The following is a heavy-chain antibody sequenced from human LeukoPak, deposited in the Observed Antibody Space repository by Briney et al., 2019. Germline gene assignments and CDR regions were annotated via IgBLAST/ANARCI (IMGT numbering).Heavy chain of an antibody. CDR2: ISSSSSYI. CDR3: AREDRRITMVRGVIIQSAYFDY. D-gene: IGHD3-10*01. CDR1: GFTFSSYS. J-gene: IGHJ4*02. Sequence: PGGSLRLSCAASGFTFSSYSMNWVRQAPGKGLEWVSSISSSSSYIYYADSVKGRFTISRDNAKNSLYLQMNSLRAEDTAVYYCAREDRRITMVRGVIIQSAYFDYWGQGTLVTVSS. V-gene: IGHV3-21*01.